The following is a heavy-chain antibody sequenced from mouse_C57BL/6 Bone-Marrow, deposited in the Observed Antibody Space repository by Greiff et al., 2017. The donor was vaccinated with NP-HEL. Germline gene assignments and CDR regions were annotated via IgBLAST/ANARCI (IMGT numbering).Heavy chain of an antibody. CDR2: ILPGSGST. CDR3: ERDYGSSYDYAMDY. J-gene: IGHJ4*01. D-gene: IGHD1-1*01. Sequence: QVQLQQSGAELMKPGASVKLSCKATGYTFTGYWIEWVKQRPGHGLEWIGEILPGSGSTTYNEKFKGKATFTADTSSNTAYMQLSSLTTEDSAIYYCERDYGSSYDYAMDYWGQGTSVTVSS. V-gene: IGHV1-9*01. CDR1: GYTFTGYW.